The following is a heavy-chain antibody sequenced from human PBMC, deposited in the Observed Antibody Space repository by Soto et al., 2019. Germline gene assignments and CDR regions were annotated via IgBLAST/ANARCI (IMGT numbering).Heavy chain of an antibody. V-gene: IGHV1-24*01. J-gene: IGHJ5*02. Sequence: GASVKVSCKVSGYTLTELSMHWVRQAPGKGLEWVGGFDPEDGETIYAQKFQGRVTMTEDTSTDTAYMELSSLRSEDTAVYYCATAGDYGVSYPLAWGQGTLVTVSS. CDR3: ATAGDYGVSYPLA. CDR1: GYTLTELS. CDR2: FDPEDGET. D-gene: IGHD4-17*01.